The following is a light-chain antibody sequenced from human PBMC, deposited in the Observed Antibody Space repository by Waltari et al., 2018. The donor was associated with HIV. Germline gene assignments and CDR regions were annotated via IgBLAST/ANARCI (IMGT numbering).Light chain of an antibody. V-gene: IGLV3-1*01. CDR2: QDT. Sequence: SYELTQPPSVSVSPAQTASITCSGDKLADNYGCWYQQKTGQSPVLVIYQDTKRPSGIPERFSGSNSGNTATLTISGTQAMDEADYYCQAWDSSTAWGVFGGGTKLTVL. CDR1: KLADNY. CDR3: QAWDSSTAWGV. J-gene: IGLJ2*01.